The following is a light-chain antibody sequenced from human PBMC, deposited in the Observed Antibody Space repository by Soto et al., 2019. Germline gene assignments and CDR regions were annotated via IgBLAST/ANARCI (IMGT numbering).Light chain of an antibody. CDR2: EVS. CDR3: SSYTSSRAYV. J-gene: IGLJ1*01. Sequence: QSVLTQPASVSGSPGQSITISCTGTRSDVGGYNYVSWYQQQSGKAPKLMIHEVSNRPSGVSSRFSGSKSGNTASLTISGLQAEDEADYYCSSYTSSRAYVFGIGTKVTVL. V-gene: IGLV2-14*01. CDR1: RSDVGGYNY.